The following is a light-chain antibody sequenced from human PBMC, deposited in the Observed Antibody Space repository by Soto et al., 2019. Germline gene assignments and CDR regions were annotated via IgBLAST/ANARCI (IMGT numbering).Light chain of an antibody. J-gene: IGKJ2*01. CDR1: QSVSSSY. CDR2: GAS. Sequence: EIVLTQSPGTLSLSPGERATLSCRASQSVSSSYLAWYQQKPGQAPRLLIYGASGRATGIPDRFSGSGSGTYFTLTISRLEPEDFAVYYCQQYGSSALYTFGQGTKLEIK. V-gene: IGKV3-20*01. CDR3: QQYGSSALYT.